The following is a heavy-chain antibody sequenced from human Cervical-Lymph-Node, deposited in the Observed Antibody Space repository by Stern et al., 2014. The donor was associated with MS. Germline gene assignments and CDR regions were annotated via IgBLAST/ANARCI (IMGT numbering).Heavy chain of an antibody. CDR3: ARDLGFSFGGLQGESYGMDV. D-gene: IGHD3-16*01. CDR2: ISAYNGNP. CDR1: GYTFTSYG. V-gene: IGHV1-18*04. J-gene: IGHJ6*02. Sequence: QVQLVQSGAEVKKPGASVKVSCKASGYTFTSYGISWVRQAPGQGLEWMGWISAYNGNPNYAQKLQGRVTMTTDTSTSTAYMELRSLRSDDTAVYYCARDLGFSFGGLQGESYGMDVWGQGTTVTVSS.